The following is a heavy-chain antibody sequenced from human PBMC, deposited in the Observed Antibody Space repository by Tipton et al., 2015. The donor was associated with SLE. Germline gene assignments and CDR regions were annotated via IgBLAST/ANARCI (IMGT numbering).Heavy chain of an antibody. V-gene: IGHV3-23*01. CDR3: AKGQGQIDS. Sequence: SLRLSCVASGFTFSSCAMSWVRQAPGKGLEWVSTISGSGASTYYGDSVKGRFTIARDNSKSTLFLQMNSLRAEDTAIYYCAKGQGQIDSWGQGTLVTVSS. CDR2: ISGSGAST. CDR1: GFTFSSCA. J-gene: IGHJ5*01.